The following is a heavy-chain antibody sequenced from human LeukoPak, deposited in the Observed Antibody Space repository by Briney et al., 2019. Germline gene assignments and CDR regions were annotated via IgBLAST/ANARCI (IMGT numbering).Heavy chain of an antibody. CDR2: IIPIFGTA. V-gene: IGHV1-69*13. J-gene: IGHJ4*02. D-gene: IGHD3-3*01. CDR3: TREPHRDFWSGLIFDY. CDR1: GGTFSTYA. Sequence: SVKVSCKASGGTFSTYAISWVRQAPRQGPEWMGGIIPIFGTANYAQKFQGRVTIIADESMSTAQMELSSLRSEDTAVYYCTREPHRDFWSGLIFDYWGQGLLVTVSS.